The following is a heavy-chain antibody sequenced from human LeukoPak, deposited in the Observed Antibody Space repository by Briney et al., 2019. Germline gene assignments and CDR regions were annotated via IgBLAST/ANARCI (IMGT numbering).Heavy chain of an antibody. D-gene: IGHD3-22*01. CDR3: TRVNYYDSRSFYYGYFDY. Sequence: GGFLRLSCTTSGFTFGDYAMSWARQAPGKGLEWVGFIRNQIYGAKTGYAASVKGRFTISRDDSQRIAYLQMNSLSTEDTAVYFCTRVNYYDSRSFYYGYFDYWGQGTLVTVSS. V-gene: IGHV3-49*04. CDR1: GFTFGDYA. J-gene: IGHJ4*02. CDR2: IRNQIYGAKT.